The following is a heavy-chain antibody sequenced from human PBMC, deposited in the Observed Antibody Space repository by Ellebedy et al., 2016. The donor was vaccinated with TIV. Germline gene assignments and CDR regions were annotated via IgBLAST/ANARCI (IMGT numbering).Heavy chain of an antibody. CDR3: AKDKDDFGDYASPYYFDS. J-gene: IGHJ4*02. D-gene: IGHD4-17*01. CDR2: ISGSGGST. CDR1: EFTSISYM. V-gene: IGHV3-23*01. Sequence: GGSLRLSXAASEFTSISYMMSWVRQAPGKGLEWVSSISGSGGSTYYTDSVKGRFTISRDNSKNTLYLQMNSLRAEGTAIYYCAKDKDDFGDYASPYYFDSWGRGTRVTVSS.